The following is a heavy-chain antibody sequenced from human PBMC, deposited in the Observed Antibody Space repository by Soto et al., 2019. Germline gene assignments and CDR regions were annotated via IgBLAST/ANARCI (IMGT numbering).Heavy chain of an antibody. CDR3: ANGGGLGVYYDSSGYPSYFDY. J-gene: IGHJ4*02. Sequence: GGSLRLSCAASGFTFSSYGMHWVRQAPGKGLEWVAVISYDGSNKYYADSVKGRFTISRDNSKNTLYLQMNSLRAEDTAVYYCANGGGLGVYYDSSGYPSYFDYWGQGTLVTVSS. CDR2: ISYDGSNK. D-gene: IGHD3-22*01. V-gene: IGHV3-30*18. CDR1: GFTFSSYG.